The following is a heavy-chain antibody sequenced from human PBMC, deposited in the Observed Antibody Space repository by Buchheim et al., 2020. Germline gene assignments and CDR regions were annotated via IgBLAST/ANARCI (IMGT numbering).Heavy chain of an antibody. J-gene: IGHJ4*02. D-gene: IGHD2-21*02. CDR1: GGSISSSSTY. Sequence: QLQLQESGPGLVKPSETLSLTCTVSGGSISSSSTYWGWIRQPPGKGLEWIGSIYYSGTTYYNPSLKSRVTISVDPSRNQFSLRLNSVTAADTAVYYCASRDVDDSEYWGQGTL. CDR2: IYYSGTT. V-gene: IGHV4-39*01. CDR3: ASRDVDDSEY.